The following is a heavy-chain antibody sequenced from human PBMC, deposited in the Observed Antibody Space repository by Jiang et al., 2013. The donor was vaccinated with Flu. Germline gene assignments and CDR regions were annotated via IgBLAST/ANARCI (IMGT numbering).Heavy chain of an antibody. J-gene: IGHJ4*02. CDR2: IWYDGSDH. CDR1: GFTFSNYG. D-gene: IGHD3-22*01. V-gene: IGHV3-33*01. Sequence: SCVASGFTFSNYGMHWVRQAPGKGLEWVAVIWYDGSDHYYADSVKGRFTISRDNSKNTLYLQMNSLRAEDTALYYCARPFYYDSSGYYDYWGQGTLVTVSS. CDR3: ARPFYYDSSGYYDY.